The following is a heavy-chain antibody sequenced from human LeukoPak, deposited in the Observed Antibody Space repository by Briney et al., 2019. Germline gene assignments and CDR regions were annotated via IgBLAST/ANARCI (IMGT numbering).Heavy chain of an antibody. CDR3: ASNLGARNAFDI. CDR2: IYSGGST. Sequence: GGSLRLSCAASGFTFSSYAMSWVRQPPGKGLEWVSVIYSGGSTYYADSVKGRFTISRDNSKNTLYLQVNSLRAEDTAVYYCASNLGARNAFDIWGQGTMVTVSS. V-gene: IGHV3-23*03. J-gene: IGHJ3*02. D-gene: IGHD1-1*01. CDR1: GFTFSSYA.